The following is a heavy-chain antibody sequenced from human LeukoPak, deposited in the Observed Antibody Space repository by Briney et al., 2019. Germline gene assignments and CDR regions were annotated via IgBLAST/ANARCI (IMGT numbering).Heavy chain of an antibody. J-gene: IGHJ4*02. Sequence: ASVKVSCKASGYTFTGYYMHWVRQAPGQGLEWMGWINPNSGGTNYAQKLQGRVTMTTDTSTSTAYMELRSLRSDDTAVYYCVRSPGSGYFDYWGQGTLVTVSS. CDR1: GYTFTGYY. V-gene: IGHV1-2*02. CDR3: VRSPGSGYFDY. D-gene: IGHD3-10*01. CDR2: INPNSGGT.